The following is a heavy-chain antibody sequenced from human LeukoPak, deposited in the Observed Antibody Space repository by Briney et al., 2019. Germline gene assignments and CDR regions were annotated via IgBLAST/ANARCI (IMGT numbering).Heavy chain of an antibody. CDR2: IYPGDSDT. CDR3: ARRYSSSDAVDY. D-gene: IGHD6-6*01. J-gene: IGHJ4*02. V-gene: IGHV5-51*01. Sequence: GESLKISCKGSGYIFTSYWIGWVRQLPGKGLEWMGIIYPGDSDTRYSPSFQGHVTISADKSISTAYLQWSSLKASDTAMYYCARRYSSSDAVDYWGQGTLVTVSS. CDR1: GYIFTSYW.